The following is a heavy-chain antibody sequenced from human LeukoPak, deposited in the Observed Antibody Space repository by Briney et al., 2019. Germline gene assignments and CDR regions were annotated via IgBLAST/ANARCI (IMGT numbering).Heavy chain of an antibody. CDR3: ARVNLAYYDFWSGSSYYYGMDV. Sequence: PSETLSLTCTVSGGSISSGGYYWSWIRQHPGKGLEWIGYIYYSGSTYYNPSLRSRVTISVDTAKNQFSLKLSSVTAADTAVYYCARVNLAYYDFWSGSSYYYGMDVWGQGTTVTVSS. D-gene: IGHD3-3*01. J-gene: IGHJ6*02. CDR2: IYYSGST. CDR1: GGSISSGGYY. V-gene: IGHV4-61*08.